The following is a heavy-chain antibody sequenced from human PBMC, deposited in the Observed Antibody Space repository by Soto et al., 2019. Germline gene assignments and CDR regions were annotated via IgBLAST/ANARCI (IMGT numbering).Heavy chain of an antibody. CDR2: MNPNSGNT. CDR1: GYTFTSYD. Sequence: GASVKVSCKASGYTFTSYDINWVRQATGQGLEWMGWMNPNSGNTGYAQKFQGRVTMTRNTSISTAYMELSSLRSEDTAVYYCASRVVLVPAAKGYYYYYGMDVWGQGTTATVSS. V-gene: IGHV1-8*01. J-gene: IGHJ6*02. D-gene: IGHD2-2*01. CDR3: ASRVVLVPAAKGYYYYYGMDV.